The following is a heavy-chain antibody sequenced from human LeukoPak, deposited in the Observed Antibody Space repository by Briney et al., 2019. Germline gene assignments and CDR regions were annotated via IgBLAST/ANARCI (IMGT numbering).Heavy chain of an antibody. Sequence: SETLSLTCAVSGGSMSNYCWTWIRQPPGKGLEWIAYIHYSGSTNYNPSLKSRVAISVDTSANQFSLKLTSMTPADTAVYYCARLRGNYFPDFWGQGTLVTVSS. D-gene: IGHD2/OR15-2a*01. V-gene: IGHV4-59*01. CDR1: GGSMSNYC. CDR3: ARLRGNYFPDF. J-gene: IGHJ4*02. CDR2: IHYSGST.